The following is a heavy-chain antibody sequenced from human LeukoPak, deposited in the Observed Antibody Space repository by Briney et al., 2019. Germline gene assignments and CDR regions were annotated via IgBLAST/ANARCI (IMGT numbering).Heavy chain of an antibody. CDR1: GYSFTSYW. V-gene: IGHV5-10-1*04. Sequence: GESLKISCKGSGYSFTSYWISWVRQMPGKGLEWMGRIDPSDSYTNYSPSFQGQVTISADKSISTAYLQWSSLKASDTAMYYCARLDIVVVPAAMSYCGGDCLVPTNAFDIWGQGTMVTVSS. D-gene: IGHD2-2*03. J-gene: IGHJ3*02. CDR2: IDPSDSYT. CDR3: ARLDIVVVPAAMSYCGGDCLVPTNAFDI.